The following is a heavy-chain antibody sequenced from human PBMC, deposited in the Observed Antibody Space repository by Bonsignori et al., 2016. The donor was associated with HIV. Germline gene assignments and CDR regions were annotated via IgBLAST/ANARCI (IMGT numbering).Heavy chain of an antibody. CDR3: AKMGPGSYTSFDV. J-gene: IGHJ3*01. CDR1: GFTFSDYA. Sequence: GGSLRLSCAASGFTFSDYAMNWVRQAPGKGLEWVSVVYSGASSTFYADSVKGRFTLSRDNSKNMVYLQMNSLRVEDTAVYYCAKMGPGSYTSFDVWGQGTMVTVSS. V-gene: IGHV3-23*03. D-gene: IGHD1-26*01. CDR2: VYSGASST.